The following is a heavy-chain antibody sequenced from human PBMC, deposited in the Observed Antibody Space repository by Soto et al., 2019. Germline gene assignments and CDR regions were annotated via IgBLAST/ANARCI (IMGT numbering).Heavy chain of an antibody. Sequence: QVQLLESGPRLVKSSETLSLTCTVSGAAIRNYYWFWIRQAPGKGLEWIGYVYDSGSTIYNPSLKSRVAISVDTSKNQIFLKLNPVTAADTAVYYCAKWLQYGGWFDTWGQGTLVTVSS. V-gene: IGHV4-59*01. D-gene: IGHD5-12*01. CDR2: VYDSGST. J-gene: IGHJ5*02. CDR3: AKWLQYGGWFDT. CDR1: GAAIRNYY.